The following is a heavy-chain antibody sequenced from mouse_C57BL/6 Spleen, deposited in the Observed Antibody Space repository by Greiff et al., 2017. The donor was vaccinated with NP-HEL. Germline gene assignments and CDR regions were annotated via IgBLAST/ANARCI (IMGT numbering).Heavy chain of an antibody. Sequence: VQLQQPGAELVRPGSSVKLSCKASGYTFTSYWMHWVKQRPIQGLEWIGNIDPSDSETHYNQKFKDKATLTVDKSSSTAYMQLSSLTSEDSAVYYCARPSYYYGSSLFAYWGQGTLVTVSA. CDR3: ARPSYYYGSSLFAY. CDR2: IDPSDSET. J-gene: IGHJ3*01. D-gene: IGHD1-1*01. CDR1: GYTFTSYW. V-gene: IGHV1-52*01.